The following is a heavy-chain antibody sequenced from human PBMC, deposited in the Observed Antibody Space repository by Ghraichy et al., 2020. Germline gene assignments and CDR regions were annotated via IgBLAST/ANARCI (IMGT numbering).Heavy chain of an antibody. CDR3: ARNNRDF. CDR1: GFTFSDYW. J-gene: IGHJ4*02. Sequence: GGSLRLSCVASGFTFSDYWMYWVRQAPGKGLVWVSRIKSDGRTTDYADSVKGRFTISRDNAKNTLYLQMNSLRADDTAMYYCARNNRDFWGQGTLVTVSS. V-gene: IGHV3-74*01. CDR2: IKSDGRTT. D-gene: IGHD1/OR15-1a*01.